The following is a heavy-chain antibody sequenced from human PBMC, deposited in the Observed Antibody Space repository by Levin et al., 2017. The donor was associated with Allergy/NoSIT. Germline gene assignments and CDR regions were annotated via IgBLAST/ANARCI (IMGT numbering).Heavy chain of an antibody. CDR3: ARGGAWFGELSSAFDL. Sequence: NASETLSLTCTVSGGSISSGTSSWSWIRQPPGQGLEWIGYIYHSGTTYYNPSLKSRVTMSIDTSKNQFSLRLTSVTAADTAVYYCARGGAWFGELSSAFDLWGQGALVTVSS. D-gene: IGHD3-10*01. CDR2: IYHSGTT. J-gene: IGHJ4*02. CDR1: GGSISSGTSS. V-gene: IGHV4-30-2*01.